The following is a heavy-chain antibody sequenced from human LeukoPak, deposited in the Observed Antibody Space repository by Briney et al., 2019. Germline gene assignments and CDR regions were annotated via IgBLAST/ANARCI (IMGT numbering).Heavy chain of an antibody. CDR2: ISGDGRNI. D-gene: IGHD6-13*01. Sequence: GGSLRLSCVASGFTFSSYWMHWVRQDPRKGLVWVSRISGDGRNINYADSVRGRFTISRDNSKNTLYLQMNSLRAEDTAVYYCAKQAAAGTDYWGQGTLVTVSS. CDR3: AKQAAAGTDY. V-gene: IGHV3-74*01. CDR1: GFTFSSYW. J-gene: IGHJ4*02.